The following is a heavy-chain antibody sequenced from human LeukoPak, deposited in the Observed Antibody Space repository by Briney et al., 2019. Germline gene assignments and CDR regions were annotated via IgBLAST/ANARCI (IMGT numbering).Heavy chain of an antibody. Sequence: GSSVKVSCKASGGTFSSYAISWVRQAPGQGLEWMGGIIPIFGAANYAQEFQGRVTITADESTSTAYMELSRLRSEDTAVYYCASGPLAPPTANCFDPWGKGTLVTVSS. V-gene: IGHV1-69*01. J-gene: IGHJ5*02. D-gene: IGHD3-16*02. CDR1: GGTFSSYA. CDR2: IIPIFGAA. CDR3: ASGPLAPPTANCFDP.